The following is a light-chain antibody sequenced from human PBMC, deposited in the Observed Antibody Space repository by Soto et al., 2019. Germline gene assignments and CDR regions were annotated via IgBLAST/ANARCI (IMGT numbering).Light chain of an antibody. CDR2: DAS. CDR1: QSVSSS. Sequence: EIVMTQSPATLSVSPGERATLSCRASQSVSSSLAWYQQKPGQAPRLLMFDASNRATGIPARFSGSGSGTDFSLTISRLEPEDSAIYYCQQRDNWPSTFGQGTKVDNK. J-gene: IGKJ1*01. CDR3: QQRDNWPST. V-gene: IGKV3-11*01.